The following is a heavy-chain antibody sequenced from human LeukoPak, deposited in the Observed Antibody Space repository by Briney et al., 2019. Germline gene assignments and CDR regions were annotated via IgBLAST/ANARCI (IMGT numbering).Heavy chain of an antibody. CDR2: IYPGDSDT. D-gene: IGHD5-12*01. J-gene: IGHJ3*02. CDR3: ARRPILGARSTAFDI. Sequence: GDSLKISCKGSGYSSTSYRIGWVRRLHGKGLGWMGSIYPGDSDTRYSPSFQGEVTISTDKSITTAYLQWSSLKASDTSMYYCARRPILGARSTAFDIWGQGTMVAVSS. V-gene: IGHV5-51*01. CDR1: GYSSTSYR.